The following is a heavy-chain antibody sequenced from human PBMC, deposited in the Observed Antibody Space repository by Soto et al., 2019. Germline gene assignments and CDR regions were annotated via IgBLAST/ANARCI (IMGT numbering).Heavy chain of an antibody. CDR2: ISSSSSYI. Sequence: AGGSLRLSCAASGFTFSSYSMNWVRQAPGKGLEWVSSISSSSSYIYYADSVKGRFTISRDNAKNSLYLQMNSLRAEDTAVYYCASSREFQEEIVHCSGGSCYGSLVDPWGQGNLVTVSS. V-gene: IGHV3-21*01. J-gene: IGHJ5*02. CDR3: ASSREFQEEIVHCSGGSCYGSLVDP. D-gene: IGHD2-15*01. CDR1: GFTFSSYS.